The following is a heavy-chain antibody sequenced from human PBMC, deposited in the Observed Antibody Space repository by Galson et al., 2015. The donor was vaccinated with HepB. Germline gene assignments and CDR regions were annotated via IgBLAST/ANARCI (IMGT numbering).Heavy chain of an antibody. D-gene: IGHD2-2*01. CDR2: ISSSSSYI. CDR1: GFTFSSYS. Sequence: SLRLSCAASGFTFSSYSMNWVRQAPGKGLEWVSSISSSSSYIYYADSVKGRFTISRDNAKNSLYLQMNSLRAEDTAVYYCARGGAGLIVVVPAASRFDYWGQGTLVTVSS. J-gene: IGHJ4*02. V-gene: IGHV3-21*01. CDR3: ARGGAGLIVVVPAASRFDY.